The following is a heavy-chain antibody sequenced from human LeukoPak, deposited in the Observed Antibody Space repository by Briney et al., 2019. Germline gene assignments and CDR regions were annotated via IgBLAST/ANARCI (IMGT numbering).Heavy chain of an antibody. J-gene: IGHJ6*03. CDR1: GGTFSSYA. Sequence: SVNVSCKASGGTFSSYAISWVRQAPGQGLEWMGGIIPIFGTANYAQKFQGRVTITTDESTSTAYMELSSLRSEDTAVYYCARAYTEIGDIVVVPAAQRGVDYYYMDVWGKGTTVTVSS. V-gene: IGHV1-69*05. D-gene: IGHD2-2*01. CDR2: IIPIFGTA. CDR3: ARAYTEIGDIVVVPAAQRGVDYYYMDV.